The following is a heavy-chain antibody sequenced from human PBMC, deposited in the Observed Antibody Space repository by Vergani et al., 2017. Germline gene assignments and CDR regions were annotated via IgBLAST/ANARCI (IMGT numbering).Heavy chain of an antibody. CDR3: ARHRGWGVVMEVATPWYYYYGMDV. J-gene: IGHJ6*02. CDR1: GYSFTRYW. V-gene: IGHV5-51*01. D-gene: IGHD2-15*01. Sequence: EVQLVQSGAEVKKPGESLTISCKVSGYSFTRYWIGWVRQMPGKGLEWMGIIYPGDSDTRYSPSFQGQVTISTDKSIITAYLKGSRLKASDTAMYYCARHRGWGVVMEVATPWYYYYGMDVWGQGTTVTVSS. CDR2: IYPGDSDT.